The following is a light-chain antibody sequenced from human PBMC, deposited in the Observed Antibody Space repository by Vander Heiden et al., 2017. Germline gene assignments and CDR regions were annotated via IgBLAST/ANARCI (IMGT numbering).Light chain of an antibody. Sequence: DIVMTQSPDSLAVPLGERASINCKFSPSVLYSSNNKNYLAWYQQKPGQHPKLLIYWASTRESGVPDRFSGSGSETDFTLTISSLQAEDVAVYYCQQYYSTPWTFGQGTKVEIK. V-gene: IGKV4-1*01. CDR1: PSVLYSSNNKNY. J-gene: IGKJ1*01. CDR2: WAS. CDR3: QQYYSTPWT.